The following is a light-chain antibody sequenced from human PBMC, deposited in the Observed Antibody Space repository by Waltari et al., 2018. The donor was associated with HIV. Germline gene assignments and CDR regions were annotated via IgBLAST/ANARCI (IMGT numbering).Light chain of an antibody. J-gene: IGLJ1*01. CDR1: SSNIGSNY. CDR2: RNN. CDR3: AAWGDSLTSFV. V-gene: IGLV1-47*01. Sequence: QSVLTQPPSASETPGQRVTISCSGSSSNIGSNYVYWYQHLPGTAPNLLISRNNHRPSGVPDRFSGSKSGTSASLAISGLRSEDEADYYCAAWGDSLTSFVFGTGTKVTVL.